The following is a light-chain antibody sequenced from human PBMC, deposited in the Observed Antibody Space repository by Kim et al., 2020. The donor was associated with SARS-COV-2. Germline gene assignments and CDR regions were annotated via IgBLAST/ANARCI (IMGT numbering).Light chain of an antibody. CDR1: QSISSW. CDR3: QQYSSYWT. J-gene: IGKJ1*01. Sequence: DIQMTQSPSTLSASVGDRVTITCRASQSISSWLAWYQQQPGKAPKLLISKASNLESGVPSRFSGSGSGTEFTLTISTLQPDDFAIYYCQQYSSYWTFGQGTKADIK. V-gene: IGKV1-5*03. CDR2: KAS.